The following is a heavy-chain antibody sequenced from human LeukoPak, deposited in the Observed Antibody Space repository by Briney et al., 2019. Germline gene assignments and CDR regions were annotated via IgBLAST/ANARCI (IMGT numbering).Heavy chain of an antibody. V-gene: IGHV4-59*01. CDR1: GGSLSNYY. J-gene: IGHJ3*01. Sequence: SETLSLTCTVSGGSLSNYYWSWIRQPPGKGLEWIGYIYYTGSTNYNPSLKSRVTISVDTSKNQFSLKLSSVTAADTAVYYCARGVFPETWGQGTMVTVSS. CDR2: IYYTGST. CDR3: ARGVFPET. D-gene: IGHD2-21*01.